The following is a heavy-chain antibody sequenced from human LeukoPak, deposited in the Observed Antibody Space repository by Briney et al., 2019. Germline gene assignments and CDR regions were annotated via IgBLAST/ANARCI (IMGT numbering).Heavy chain of an antibody. CDR1: GFTFSSYA. V-gene: IGHV3-48*01. J-gene: IGHJ4*02. CDR2: ISSSSNKV. CDR3: ARNFYCGGDCAISYFDY. D-gene: IGHD2-21*02. Sequence: GGSLRLSCAASGFTFSSYAMSWVRQVPGKGLEWVSYISSSSNKVYYADSVKGRFTISRDNAKNSLFLQMNSLRADDTAVYYCARNFYCGGDCAISYFDYWGQGTLVTVSS.